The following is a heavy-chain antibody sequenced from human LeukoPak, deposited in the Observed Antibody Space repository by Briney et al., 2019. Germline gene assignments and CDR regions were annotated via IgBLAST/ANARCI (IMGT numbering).Heavy chain of an antibody. CDR1: GYTFTGYY. V-gene: IGHV1-2*02. CDR3: ARDLGGSGSYYNGCDY. CDR2: INPNSGGT. D-gene: IGHD3-10*01. J-gene: IGHJ4*02. Sequence: APVKVSCKASGYTFTGYYMHWVRQAPGQGLEWMGWINPNSGGTNYAQKFQGRVTMTRDTSISTAYMELSRLRSDDTAVYYCARDLGGSGSYYNGCDYWGQGTLVTVSS.